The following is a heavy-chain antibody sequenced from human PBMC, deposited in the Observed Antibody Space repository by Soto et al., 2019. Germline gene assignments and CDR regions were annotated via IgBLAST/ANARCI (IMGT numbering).Heavy chain of an antibody. Sequence: SETLSLTCTVSGGSVSSGSYYWSWIRQPPGKGLEWIGYIYYSGSTNYNPSLKSRVTISVDTSKNQFSLKLSSVTAADTAVYYCARDSHNYYGSGSYFDYWGQGTLVTVSS. CDR2: IYYSGST. D-gene: IGHD3-10*01. J-gene: IGHJ4*02. CDR1: GGSVSSGSYY. CDR3: ARDSHNYYGSGSYFDY. V-gene: IGHV4-61*01.